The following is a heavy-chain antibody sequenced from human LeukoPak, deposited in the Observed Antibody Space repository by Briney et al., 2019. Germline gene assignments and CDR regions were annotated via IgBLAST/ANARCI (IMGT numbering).Heavy chain of an antibody. V-gene: IGHV3-74*01. CDR3: ARDPDWLEY. Sequence: GGSLRLSCAASGFTFSTYWMHWVRQAPGKGLVWVSRIDSDGSNSIYADSVKGRFTISRDNAKNTLYLQMNSLRDEDTAVYYCARDPDWLEYGGQGTLVTVSS. J-gene: IGHJ4*02. D-gene: IGHD3/OR15-3a*01. CDR1: GFTFSTYW. CDR2: IDSDGSNS.